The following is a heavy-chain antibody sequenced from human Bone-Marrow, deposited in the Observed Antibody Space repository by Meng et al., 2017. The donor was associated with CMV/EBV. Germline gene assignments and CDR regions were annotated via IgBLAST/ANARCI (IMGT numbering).Heavy chain of an antibody. Sequence: ESLKISCAVYGGSFSGYYWSWIRQPPGKGLEWIGEINHSGSTNYNPSLKSRVTISVDTSKNQFSLKLSSVTAADTAVYYCATRIAAAGSVSVDVWGQGTTVTVSS. V-gene: IGHV4-34*01. J-gene: IGHJ6*02. CDR2: INHSGST. CDR1: GGSFSGYY. CDR3: ATRIAAAGSVSVDV. D-gene: IGHD6-13*01.